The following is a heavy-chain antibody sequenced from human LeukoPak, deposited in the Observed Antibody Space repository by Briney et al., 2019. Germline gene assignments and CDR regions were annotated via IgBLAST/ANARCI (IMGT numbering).Heavy chain of an antibody. V-gene: IGHV1-18*01. CDR3: ARVKGYYDYVWGSYRYSPTDY. CDR2: ISAYNGNT. Sequence: ASVKVSCKASGYTFTSYGISWVRQAPGQGLEWMGWISAYNGNTNYAQKLQGRVTMTTDTSTSTAYMELRSLRSDDTAVYYCARVKGYYDYVWGSYRYSPTDYWGQGTLVTVSS. D-gene: IGHD3-16*02. J-gene: IGHJ4*02. CDR1: GYTFTSYG.